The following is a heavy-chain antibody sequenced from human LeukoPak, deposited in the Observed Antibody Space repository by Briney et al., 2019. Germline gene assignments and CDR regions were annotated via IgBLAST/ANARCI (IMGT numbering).Heavy chain of an antibody. CDR3: ARDSSSTLNDY. J-gene: IGHJ4*02. CDR1: GGSISSSSYY. Sequence: SETLPLTCTVSGGSISSSSYYWGWIRQPPGKGLEWIGSIYYSGSTYYNPSLKSRVTISVDTSKNQFSLKLSSVIAADTAVYYCARDSSSTLNDYWGQGTLVTVSS. CDR2: IYYSGST. V-gene: IGHV4-39*02. D-gene: IGHD6-6*01.